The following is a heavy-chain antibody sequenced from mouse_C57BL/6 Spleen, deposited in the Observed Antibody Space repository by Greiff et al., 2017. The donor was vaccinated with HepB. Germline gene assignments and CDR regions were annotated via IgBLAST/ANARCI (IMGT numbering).Heavy chain of an antibody. CDR1: GYTFTSYW. V-gene: IGHV1-64*01. CDR3: ARRPFINAMDY. CDR2: IHPNSGST. D-gene: IGHD1-1*01. Sequence: VKLQQPGAELVKPGASVKLSCKASGYTFTSYWMHWVKQRPGQGLEWIGMIHPNSGSTNYNEKFKSKATLTVDKSSSTAYMQLSSLTSEDSAVYYCARRPFINAMDYWGQGTSVTVSS. J-gene: IGHJ4*01.